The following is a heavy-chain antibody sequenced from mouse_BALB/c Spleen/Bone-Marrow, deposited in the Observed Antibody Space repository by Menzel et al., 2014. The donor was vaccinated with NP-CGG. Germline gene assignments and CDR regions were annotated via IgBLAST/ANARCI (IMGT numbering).Heavy chain of an antibody. V-gene: IGHV5-17*02. D-gene: IGHD1-1*01. Sequence: VQLAESGGGLVQPGGSRKLSCADSGFTFSSFGMHWVRQAPEKGLAWVAYISSGSSSIYYSYTVMGRFTISRDNPKNTLFLQMTSLRSEDTAMYYCARSGCSSGDNDYWGQGPTLTVSS. CDR2: ISSGSSSI. J-gene: IGHJ2*01. CDR1: GFTFSSFG. CDR3: ARSGCSSGDNDY.